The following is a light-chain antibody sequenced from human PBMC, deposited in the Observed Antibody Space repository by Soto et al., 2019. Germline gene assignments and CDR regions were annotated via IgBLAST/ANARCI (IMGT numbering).Light chain of an antibody. CDR2: GAS. Sequence: EIVMTQSPANLSVSPGETATLSCRASQSITSELAWYQQKPGQPPRLLIYGASTRATGVPARFTGSGSGSEFTLTISGLQSEDVAVYYCQQGHNWPLTFGQGTKLEI. CDR3: QQGHNWPLT. V-gene: IGKV3-15*01. CDR1: QSITSE. J-gene: IGKJ2*01.